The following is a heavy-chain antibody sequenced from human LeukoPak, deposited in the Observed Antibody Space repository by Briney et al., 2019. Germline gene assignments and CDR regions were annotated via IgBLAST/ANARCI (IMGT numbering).Heavy chain of an antibody. J-gene: IGHJ4*02. D-gene: IGHD3-3*01. V-gene: IGHV3-7*01. CDR1: GSTFSSYW. Sequence: GGSLRLSCAASGSTFSSYWMSWVRQAPGKGLEWVANIKQDGSEKYDVDSVKGRFTISRDNAKNSLYLQMNSLRAEDTAVYYCARVQGRFLGLDYWGQGTLVTVSS. CDR3: ARVQGRFLGLDY. CDR2: IKQDGSEK.